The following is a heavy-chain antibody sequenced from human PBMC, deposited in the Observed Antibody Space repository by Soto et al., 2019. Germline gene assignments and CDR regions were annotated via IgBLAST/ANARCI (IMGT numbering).Heavy chain of an antibody. D-gene: IGHD1-26*01. J-gene: IGHJ4*02. CDR3: AREDSHAWHVGY. CDR1: GFLLSSHG. V-gene: IGHV3-33*01. CDR2: IWYDGSKK. Sequence: GGSLRLSCAASGFLLSSHGMHWVRQAPGRGLEWVATIWYDGSKKLYGDSVKGRFIISKDDPKNTLYLQMNSLRADDTAVYFCAREDSHAWHVGYWGQGTLVTVSS.